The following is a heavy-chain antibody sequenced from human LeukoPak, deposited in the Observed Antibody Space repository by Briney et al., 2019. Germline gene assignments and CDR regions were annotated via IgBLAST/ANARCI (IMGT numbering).Heavy chain of an antibody. J-gene: IGHJ6*02. V-gene: IGHV1-18*01. CDR3: ARDVPKIVVVAYYYYYGMDV. Sequence: ASVKVSCKASGYTFTSYGISWVRQAPGQGPEWMGLISAYNGNTNDSQKLQGRGTMTPDTPRRTGNMELRSLRSDDTAVYYCARDVPKIVVVAYYYYYGMDVWGQGTTVTVSS. D-gene: IGHD3-22*01. CDR1: GYTFTSYG. CDR2: ISAYNGNT.